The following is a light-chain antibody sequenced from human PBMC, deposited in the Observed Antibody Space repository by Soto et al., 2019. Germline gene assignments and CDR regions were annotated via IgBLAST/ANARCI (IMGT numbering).Light chain of an antibody. CDR2: KAS. J-gene: IGKJ1*01. V-gene: IGKV1-5*03. CDR1: QTISSW. CDR3: QHYNSYSEA. Sequence: DIQMTHSPSTLSGSVGDRVTITGRASQTISSWLARYQQKPGKAPKLLIYKASTLKSGVPSRFSGSGSGTEFTLTISSLQPDDFATYYCQHYNSYSEAFGQGTKV.